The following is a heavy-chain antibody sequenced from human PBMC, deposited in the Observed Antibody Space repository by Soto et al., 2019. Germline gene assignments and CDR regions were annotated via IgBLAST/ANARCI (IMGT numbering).Heavy chain of an antibody. D-gene: IGHD1-26*01. V-gene: IGHV4-59*01. J-gene: IGHJ6*02. CDR2: IYYSGST. CDR1: GGSISSYY. CDR3: AGGHSGSYRTGEGYYYGMDV. Sequence: QVQLQESGPGLVKPSETLSLTCTVSGGSISSYYWSWIRQPPGKGLEWIGYIYYSGSTNYNPSLNRRVTISVDPAKTQSSLKLSSVTAADTAVYYCAGGHSGSYRTGEGYYYGMDVWGQGTTVTVSS.